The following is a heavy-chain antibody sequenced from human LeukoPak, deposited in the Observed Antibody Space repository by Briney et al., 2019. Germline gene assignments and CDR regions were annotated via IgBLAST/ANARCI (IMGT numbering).Heavy chain of an antibody. D-gene: IGHD3-10*01. CDR3: ARGHVFGSIQHWNY. CDR2: ISSSGGST. V-gene: IGHV3-23*01. CDR1: GFTFSSYA. Sequence: PGGSLRLSWAAYGFTFSSYAMSWVRQAPGKGLEWVSAISSSGGSTYYADSVMRRFTISRDNSKNTLYQQMNSLRAEDTAVYYCARGHVFGSIQHWNYWGQGTLAIVSS. J-gene: IGHJ4*02.